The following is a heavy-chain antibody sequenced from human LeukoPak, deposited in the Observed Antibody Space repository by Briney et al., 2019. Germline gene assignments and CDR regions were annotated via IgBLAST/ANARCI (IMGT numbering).Heavy chain of an antibody. CDR3: ARETYSSRWTAKFYYYYYMDV. CDR1: GFTFFSYW. CDR2: IKQDGSDK. D-gene: IGHD6-13*01. Sequence: GGSLRLCCEASGFTFFSYWMSWVRHAPGKGLEWVANIKQDGSDKYYVDSVKGRFTISRDNAKNSLYLQMNSVRAEDTAVYYCARETYSSRWTAKFYYYYYMDVWGKGTTVTVSS. J-gene: IGHJ6*03. V-gene: IGHV3-7*01.